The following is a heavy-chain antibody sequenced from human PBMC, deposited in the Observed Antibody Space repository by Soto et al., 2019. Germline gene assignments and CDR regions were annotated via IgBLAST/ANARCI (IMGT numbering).Heavy chain of an antibody. CDR1: GGTFSSYA. D-gene: IGHD3-22*01. CDR3: ARDVYYYDSSGYYRGWFDP. Sequence: QVQLVQSGAEVKKPGSSVKVSCKASGGTFSSYAISWVRQAPGQGLEWMGGIIPIFGTANYAQKFQGRVTITADESTSTAYMELSSLRSEHTAVYYCARDVYYYDSSGYYRGWFDPWGQGTLVTVSS. CDR2: IIPIFGTA. J-gene: IGHJ5*02. V-gene: IGHV1-69*01.